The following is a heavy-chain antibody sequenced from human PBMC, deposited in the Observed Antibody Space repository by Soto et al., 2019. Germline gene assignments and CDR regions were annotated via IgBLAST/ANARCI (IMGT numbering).Heavy chain of an antibody. Sequence: QVQLQESGPGLVKPSETLSLTCTVSGGSISSYYWSWIRQPPGKGLEWIGYIYYSGSTNYNPSRKRRVSISVDTSKNQLSLKLSAVTAADTAVYYCARSECRYWGQGTRFTVSS. CDR1: GGSISSYY. D-gene: IGHD3-3*01. CDR3: ARSECRY. J-gene: IGHJ4*02. V-gene: IGHV4-59*01. CDR2: IYYSGST.